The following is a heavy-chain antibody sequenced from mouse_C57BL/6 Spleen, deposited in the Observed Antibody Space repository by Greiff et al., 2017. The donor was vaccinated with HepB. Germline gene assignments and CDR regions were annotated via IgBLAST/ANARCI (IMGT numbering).Heavy chain of an antibody. CDR2: IWTGGGT. V-gene: IGHV2-9-1*01. CDR1: GFSLTSYA. CDR3: ARRGGDPYYAMDY. Sequence: VMLVESGPGLVAPSQRLSITCTVSGFSLTSYAISWVRQPPGKGLEWLGVIWTGGGTNYNSALKTRLSISKDNSKSQAFLKMNSLQTDDTARYYCARRGGDPYYAMDYWGQGTSVTVSS. J-gene: IGHJ4*01.